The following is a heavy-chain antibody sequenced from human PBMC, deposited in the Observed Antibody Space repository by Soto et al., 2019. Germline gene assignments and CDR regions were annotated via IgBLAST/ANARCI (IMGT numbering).Heavy chain of an antibody. J-gene: IGHJ4*02. CDR1: GGSITTYY. CDR3: ARGMVRGVAFRY. Sequence: SETLSLTCTVSGGSITTYYWSWIRQPPGKGLQWIGEINHRGATKYNPSLKSRVTISIDTSKNQFSLNVNSLTAADTAVYYCARGMVRGVAFRYWSQGTLVTVSS. D-gene: IGHD3-10*01. CDR2: INHRGAT. V-gene: IGHV4-34*01.